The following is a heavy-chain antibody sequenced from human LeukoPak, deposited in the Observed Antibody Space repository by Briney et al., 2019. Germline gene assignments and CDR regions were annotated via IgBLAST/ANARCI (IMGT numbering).Heavy chain of an antibody. CDR2: TSSDLNVK. J-gene: IGHJ4*02. CDR3: AREGYYGSGSPPSLYFDY. D-gene: IGHD3-10*01. Sequence: SLRLACAVSGFTLRNYVIHWVRQAPGKGLEWVAVTSSDLNVKIYAQSVKGRFTIPRDNSRSTLYLQMNSLRPEDTAVYYCAREGYYGSGSPPSLYFDYWGQGALVTVSS. V-gene: IGHV3-30-3*01. CDR1: GFTLRNYV.